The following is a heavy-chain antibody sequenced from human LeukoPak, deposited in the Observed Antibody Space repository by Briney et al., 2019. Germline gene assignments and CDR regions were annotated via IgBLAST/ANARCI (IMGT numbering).Heavy chain of an antibody. J-gene: IGHJ4*02. Sequence: GGSLRLSCAASGLTFSDYYMSWIRQALAKGLEWVSYISSSSSIIYYADSVRGRFTISRDNAKNSLYLQMNSLRAEDTAIYYCASPSYNFWSGYYVYWGQGTLVTVSS. CDR3: ASPSYNFWSGYYVY. D-gene: IGHD3-3*01. V-gene: IGHV3-11*04. CDR2: ISSSSSII. CDR1: GLTFSDYY.